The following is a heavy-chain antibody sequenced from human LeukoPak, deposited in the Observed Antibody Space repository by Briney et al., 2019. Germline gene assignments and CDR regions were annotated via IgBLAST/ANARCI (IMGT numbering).Heavy chain of an antibody. CDR1: GGSFSGYY. V-gene: IGHV4-34*01. Sequence: SETLSLTCAVSGGSFSGYYWSWIRQPPGKGLEWIGEINHSGSTNYNPSLKSRVTISVDTSKNQFSLKLSSVTAADTAVYYCARCEDDSGALTIPSKYYMDVWGKGTTVTVSS. D-gene: IGHD3-22*01. CDR2: INHSGST. J-gene: IGHJ6*03. CDR3: ARCEDDSGALTIPSKYYMDV.